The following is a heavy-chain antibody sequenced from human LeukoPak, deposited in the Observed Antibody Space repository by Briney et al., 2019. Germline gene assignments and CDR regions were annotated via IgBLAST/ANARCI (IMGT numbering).Heavy chain of an antibody. D-gene: IGHD6-13*01. CDR3: ARAVRAPGTPENGFDL. V-gene: IGHV3-30*02. CDR2: IRYDGSRK. J-gene: IGHJ3*01. CDR1: GFIFSSYG. Sequence: GGSLRLSCAASGFIFSSYGMHWVRQAPDKGLESVAFIRYDGSRKYYADSVRGRFTISRDNSMDTLYLQMNSLREEDMGFYFCARAVRAPGTPENGFDLWGQGTMVTVSS.